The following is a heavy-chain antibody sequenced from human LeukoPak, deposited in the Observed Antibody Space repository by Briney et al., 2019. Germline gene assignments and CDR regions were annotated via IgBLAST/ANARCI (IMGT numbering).Heavy chain of an antibody. D-gene: IGHD3-22*01. J-gene: IGHJ4*02. Sequence: GGSLRLSCAASGFTLNDYSMHWVRQAPGKGLKWVAVISYDGNNKYYADSVKGRFTISRDNSKNTLYLQMNSLRAEDTAVYYCARGSSGYDYWGQGTLVTASS. CDR3: ARGSSGYDY. CDR2: ISYDGNNK. V-gene: IGHV3-30*03. CDR1: GFTLNDYS.